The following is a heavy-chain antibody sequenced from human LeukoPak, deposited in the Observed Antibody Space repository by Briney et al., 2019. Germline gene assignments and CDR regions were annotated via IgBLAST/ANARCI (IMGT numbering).Heavy chain of an antibody. CDR1: GFIFNNYA. Sequence: GGSLRLSCAGSGFIFNNYAMHWVRQPPGKGLEWVSGISWNSGSIDYADSVKGRFTISRDNAKNSLYLQMNSLRVENTAFYYCAKDNRRHYTSGPNPDSLHWGQGALVTVSS. J-gene: IGHJ4*02. V-gene: IGHV3-9*01. CDR3: AKDNRRHYTSGPNPDSLH. CDR2: ISWNSGSI. D-gene: IGHD6-19*01.